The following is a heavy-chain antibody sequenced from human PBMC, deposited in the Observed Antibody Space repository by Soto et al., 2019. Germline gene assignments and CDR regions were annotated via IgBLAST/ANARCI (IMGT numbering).Heavy chain of an antibody. J-gene: IGHJ4*02. CDR3: ATDGGRHSGGNDY. CDR2: IIPIFGTA. D-gene: IGHD1-26*01. Sequence: QVQLVQSGAVVKKPGSSVKVSCKASGGAFSSYSISWVRQAPGQGLEWVGEIIPIFGTANYARKVQGRVTITADESTSTAYMGPSSLRSEDTAVYYCATDGGRHSGGNDYWGQGPLVTVSS. V-gene: IGHV1-69*01. CDR1: GGAFSSYS.